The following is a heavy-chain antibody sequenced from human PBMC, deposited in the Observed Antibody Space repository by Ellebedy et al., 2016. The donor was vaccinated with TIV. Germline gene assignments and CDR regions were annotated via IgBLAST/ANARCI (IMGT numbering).Heavy chain of an antibody. D-gene: IGHD3-10*01. CDR3: ARARGQYLYGSGSYITN. CDR2: INPSGTA. CDR1: AGSFNGYF. J-gene: IGHJ4*02. Sequence: MPSETLSLTCVVMAGSFNGYFWSWIRQSPGKGLDWLVEINPSGTANYNTSLKCRVTMSVDTPEKQFSMRLTSVTAADTAVYYCARARGQYLYGSGSYITNWGQGEVVTVSS. V-gene: IGHV4-34*01.